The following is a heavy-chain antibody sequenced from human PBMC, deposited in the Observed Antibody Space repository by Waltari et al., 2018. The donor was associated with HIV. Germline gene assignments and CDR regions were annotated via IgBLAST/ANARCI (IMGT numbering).Heavy chain of an antibody. CDR1: AVTFNNYA. CDR2: IIPIFGTA. V-gene: IGHV1-69*13. CDR3: ARGSDWLVNVPEI. J-gene: IGHJ4*02. D-gene: IGHD6-19*01. Sequence: QVQLVQSGAEVKKPGSSVKVSCKASAVTFNNYAITWVRQAPGQGLEWVGGIIPIFGTANYAQKFQGRLTITADESTTTAYMELSSLKSEDTAVYFCARGSDWLVNVPEIWGQGTLVTVAS.